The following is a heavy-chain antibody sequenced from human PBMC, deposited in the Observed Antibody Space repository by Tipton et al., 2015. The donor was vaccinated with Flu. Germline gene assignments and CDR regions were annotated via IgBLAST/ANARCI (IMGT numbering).Heavy chain of an antibody. Sequence: SLRLSCAASGFTFSSYAMHWVRQAPGKGLEWVAVISYDGSNKYYADSVKGRFTISRDNSKNTLYLQMNSLRAEDTAVYYCARDGSYGSGYYYGMDVWGQGTTVTVSS. D-gene: IGHD3-10*01. J-gene: IGHJ6*02. CDR3: ARDGSYGSGYYYGMDV. CDR1: GFTFSSYA. V-gene: IGHV3-30-3*01. CDR2: ISYDGSNK.